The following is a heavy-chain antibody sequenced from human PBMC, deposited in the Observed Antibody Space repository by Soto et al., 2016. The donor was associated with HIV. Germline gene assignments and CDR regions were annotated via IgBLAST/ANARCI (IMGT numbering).Heavy chain of an antibody. V-gene: IGHV1-18*01. CDR2: ISGYKGDT. D-gene: IGHD1-26*01. CDR3: ARAGGGIMGPNFDY. Sequence: QVQLVQSGGEVKKPGASVKVSCKTSGYTFTSYGISWVRQAPGQGLEWMGWISGYKGDTNYAQKLQGRVTMTTDTSTSTVYMELRSLRSDDTAVYYCARAGGGIMGPNFDYWGQGTLVTVSS. CDR1: GYTFTSYG. J-gene: IGHJ4*02.